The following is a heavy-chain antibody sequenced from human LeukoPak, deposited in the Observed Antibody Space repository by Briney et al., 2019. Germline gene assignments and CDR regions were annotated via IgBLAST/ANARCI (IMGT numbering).Heavy chain of an antibody. CDR3: AGSYHYYMDV. CDR2: ISYIGST. Sequence: SETLCLTCTVSGGSISNYYWSWLRQPPGKGLEWIGYISYIGSTKYNPSLKSRVTISEDTYKKQSSLKLSSVTAADTAVYYCAGSYHYYMDVWGKGTTVTVSS. J-gene: IGHJ6*03. V-gene: IGHV4-59*01. CDR1: GGSISNYY.